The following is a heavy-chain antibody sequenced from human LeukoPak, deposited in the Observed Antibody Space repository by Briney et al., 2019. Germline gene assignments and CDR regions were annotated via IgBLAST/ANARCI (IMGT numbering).Heavy chain of an antibody. CDR1: GYTFTGYY. CDR2: INPNSGGT. Sequence: GASVKVSCKASGYTFTGYYMHWVRQAPGQGLEWMAWINPNSGGTNYAQKFQGRVTMTRDTSISTAYMELSRLRSDDTAVYYCARDRGPRGWYYFDYWGQGTLVTVSS. D-gene: IGHD6-19*01. CDR3: ARDRGPRGWYYFDY. V-gene: IGHV1-2*02. J-gene: IGHJ4*02.